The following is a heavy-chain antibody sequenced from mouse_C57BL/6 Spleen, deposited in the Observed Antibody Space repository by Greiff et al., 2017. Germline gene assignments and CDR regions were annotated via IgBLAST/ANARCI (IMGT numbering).Heavy chain of an antibody. V-gene: IGHV5-9*01. CDR1: GFTFSSYT. J-gene: IGHJ1*03. Sequence: EVKLVESGGGLVKPGGSLKLSCAASGFTFSSYTMSWVRQTPEKRLEWVATISGGGGNTYYPDSVKGRFTISRDNAKNTLYLQMSSLRSEDTALYYCARQGYPYDYVWYFDVWGTGTTVTVSS. CDR3: ARQGYPYDYVWYFDV. CDR2: ISGGGGNT. D-gene: IGHD2-4*01.